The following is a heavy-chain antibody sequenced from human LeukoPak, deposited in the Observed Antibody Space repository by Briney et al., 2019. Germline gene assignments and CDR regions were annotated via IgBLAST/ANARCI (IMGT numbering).Heavy chain of an antibody. Sequence: GGSLRLSCAASGLTFSSYGMSWVRQAPGKGLEWVSAISGSGGRTYYADSVKGRFTISRDNSKNTLYLQMNSLRAEDTAVYYCAKEGDYYGSGSSLDYWGQGTLVTVSS. J-gene: IGHJ4*02. D-gene: IGHD3-10*01. CDR2: ISGSGGRT. CDR3: AKEGDYYGSGSSLDY. CDR1: GLTFSSYG. V-gene: IGHV3-23*01.